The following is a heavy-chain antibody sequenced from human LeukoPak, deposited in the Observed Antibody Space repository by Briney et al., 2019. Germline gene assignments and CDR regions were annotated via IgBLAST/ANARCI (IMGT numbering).Heavy chain of an antibody. D-gene: IGHD3-22*01. CDR1: GFTFSSYG. V-gene: IGHV3-30*02. CDR2: IRYDGSNK. Sequence: GGSLRLSCAASGFTFSSYGMHWVRQAPGKGLEWVAFIRYDGSNKYYADSVKGRFTISRDNSKNTLYLQMNSLRGEDTAVYYCARADDYYDSSGLDYWGQGTLVTVSS. J-gene: IGHJ4*02. CDR3: ARADDYYDSSGLDY.